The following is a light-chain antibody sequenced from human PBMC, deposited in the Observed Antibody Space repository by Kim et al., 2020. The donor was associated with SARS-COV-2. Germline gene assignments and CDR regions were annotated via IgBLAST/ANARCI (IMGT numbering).Light chain of an antibody. Sequence: SFNCCASRIIESNLSCYQLKPGNSPKRLIYDSSTLRAGVPSRCIGGGYGAEFFLCNSSLQPDDFATCYCERYGYSFRYTFGQGTKLEI. J-gene: IGKJ2*01. CDR1: RIIESN. CDR2: DSS. V-gene: IGKV1-5*01. CDR3: ERYGYSFRYT.